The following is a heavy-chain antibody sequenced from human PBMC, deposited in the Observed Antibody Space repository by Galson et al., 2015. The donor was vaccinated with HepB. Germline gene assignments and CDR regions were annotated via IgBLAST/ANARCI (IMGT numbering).Heavy chain of an antibody. CDR2: IYRGDCDT. Sequence: QSGAEVKKPGESLKISCKDSGYSFTSYWIAWVRQMPGKGLEWMGIIYRGDCDTKYSPSFQGQVTISADESINTAYVQWSSLKASDTALYYCARLTPLRYCSSISCSAFDYWGQGTLVTVSS. CDR3: ARLTPLRYCSSISCSAFDY. D-gene: IGHD2-2*01. V-gene: IGHV5-51*01. J-gene: IGHJ4*02. CDR1: GYSFTSYW.